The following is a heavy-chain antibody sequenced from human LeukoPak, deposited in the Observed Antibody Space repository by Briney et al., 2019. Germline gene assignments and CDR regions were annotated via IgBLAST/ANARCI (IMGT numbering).Heavy chain of an antibody. Sequence: GGSLRLSCAASGFTFSSYSMNWVRQAPGKGLEWVSSISSSSSYIYCADSVKGRFTISRDNAKNSLYLQMNSLRAEDTAVYYCAREGDSSSWYDYWGQGTLVTVSS. J-gene: IGHJ4*02. D-gene: IGHD6-13*01. CDR2: ISSSSSYI. CDR3: AREGDSSSWYDY. V-gene: IGHV3-21*01. CDR1: GFTFSSYS.